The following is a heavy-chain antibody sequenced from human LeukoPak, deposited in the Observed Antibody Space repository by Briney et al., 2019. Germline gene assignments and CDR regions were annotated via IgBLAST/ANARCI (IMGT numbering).Heavy chain of an antibody. D-gene: IGHD3-3*01. J-gene: IGHJ4*02. CDR3: ARDSVEWYIFDY. CDR1: GFTFSSYW. V-gene: IGHV3-74*01. Sequence: GSLRLSCAASGFTFSSYWMHWVRQAPGKGPGWVARTNRDGSSTAYADSVKGRFTISKDNAKNTLYLLMNSLRAEDTAVYYCARDSVEWYIFDYWGQGTLVTVSS. CDR2: TNRDGSST.